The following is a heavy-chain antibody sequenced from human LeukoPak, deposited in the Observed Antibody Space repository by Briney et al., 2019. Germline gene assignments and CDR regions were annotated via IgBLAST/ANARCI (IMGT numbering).Heavy chain of an antibody. CDR3: ARGVEPLAANTLAY. Sequence: GGSLRLSCAASGFTVITNDMTWVRQAPRKGLEWVSVLYSDGNTKYADSVQGRFTISRDNSKNTLYLEMNSLSPDDTAVYYCARGVEPLAANTLAYWGQGTLVTVSS. J-gene: IGHJ4*02. D-gene: IGHD1-14*01. CDR1: GFTVITND. CDR2: LYSDGNT. V-gene: IGHV3-53*01.